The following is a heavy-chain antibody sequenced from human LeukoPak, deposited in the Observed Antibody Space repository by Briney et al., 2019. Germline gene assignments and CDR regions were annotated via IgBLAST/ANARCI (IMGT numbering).Heavy chain of an antibody. Sequence: SETLSLTCTVSGGSISSYYWSWIRQPPGKGLEWIGYIYYSGSTNYNPSLKSRVTIPVGTSKNQFSLKLSSVTAADTAVYYCARGSGWFREFDYWGQGTLVTVSS. D-gene: IGHD6-19*01. CDR2: IYYSGST. CDR1: GGSISSYY. J-gene: IGHJ4*02. CDR3: ARGSGWFREFDY. V-gene: IGHV4-59*01.